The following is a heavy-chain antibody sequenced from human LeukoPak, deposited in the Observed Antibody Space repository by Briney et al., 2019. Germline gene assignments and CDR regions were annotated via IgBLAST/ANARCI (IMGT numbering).Heavy chain of an antibody. CDR2: IKQDGSDK. V-gene: IGHV3-7*01. J-gene: IGHJ2*01. Sequence: GGSLRLSCAAYGFTFNSYWMTWVRQAPGKGLEWVANIKQDGSDKYYVDSVKGRFTISRDNAKNSLYLQMNSLRAEDTALYYCARVSGWSSWHFDLWGRGTLVTVSS. D-gene: IGHD6-19*01. CDR3: ARVSGWSSWHFDL. CDR1: GFTFNSYW.